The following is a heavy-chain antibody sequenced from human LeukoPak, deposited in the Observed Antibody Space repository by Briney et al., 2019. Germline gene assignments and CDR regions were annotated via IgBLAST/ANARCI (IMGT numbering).Heavy chain of an antibody. CDR2: IFYSGTT. CDR1: GGSISSRDYY. D-gene: IGHD6-13*01. CDR3: AREELAAAGVWFGP. V-gene: IGHV4-39*07. Sequence: SETLSLTCTVSGGSISSRDYYWGWIRQPPGKGLEWIGSIFYSGTTYYNPSLKSRVTISLDTSKNQFSLKLNSVTAADTALYYCAREELAAAGVWFGPWGQGTLVTVSS. J-gene: IGHJ5*02.